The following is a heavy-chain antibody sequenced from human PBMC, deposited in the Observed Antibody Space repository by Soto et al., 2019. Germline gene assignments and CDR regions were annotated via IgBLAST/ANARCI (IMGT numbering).Heavy chain of an antibody. CDR2: AYYSGDT. CDR3: ATDSNTYGGGGTGEFKENWFGP. D-gene: IGHD3-16*01. Sequence: SETLALTCSVSGGSISRYYWSWIRQPPGKGLEWIGYAYYSGDTGYNPSLQSRVTMAVDTSKNQVSLKLTSVTAAETAVYECATDSNTYGGGGTGEFKENWFGPSFQGALVTVS. J-gene: IGHJ5*02. CDR1: GGSISRYY. V-gene: IGHV4-59*01.